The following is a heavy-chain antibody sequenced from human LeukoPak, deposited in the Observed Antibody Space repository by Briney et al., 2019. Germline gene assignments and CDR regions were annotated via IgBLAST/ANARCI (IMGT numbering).Heavy chain of an antibody. D-gene: IGHD2-2*01. Sequence: GGSLRLSCAASGFAVSSNYMSWVRQAPGKGLEWVSVIYSDGSPYYADSVRGRFTISRDNSKNTLYLQMNSLRAEDTAVYYCARESSPAALYYYYYYGMDVWGQGTTVTVSS. V-gene: IGHV3-66*01. CDR3: ARESSPAALYYYYYYGMDV. J-gene: IGHJ6*02. CDR1: GFAVSSNY. CDR2: IYSDGSP.